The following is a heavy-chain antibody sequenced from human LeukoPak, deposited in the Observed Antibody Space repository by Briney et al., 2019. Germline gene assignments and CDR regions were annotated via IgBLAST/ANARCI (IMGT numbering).Heavy chain of an antibody. V-gene: IGHV1-69*06. J-gene: IGHJ5*02. Sequence: SVKVSCKASGGTFISYAISWVRQAPGQGLEWMGGIIPIFGSTDYAQKFQGRVTITADKSTSTAYMELSSLRSEDTAVYYCARTYGSGSYYNQNWFDPWGQGTLVTVSS. CDR1: GGTFISYA. CDR2: IIPIFGST. D-gene: IGHD3-10*01. CDR3: ARTYGSGSYYNQNWFDP.